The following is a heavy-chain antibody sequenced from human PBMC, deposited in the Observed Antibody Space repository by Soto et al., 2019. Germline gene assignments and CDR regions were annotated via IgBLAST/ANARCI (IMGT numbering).Heavy chain of an antibody. Sequence: QVQLVESGGGVVQPGRSLRLSCAASGFTFNNYGMHWVRQAPGKGLEWVAVIWSDGSYKYYGDSVKGRFTISRDSSKNTMYLQMHSLRAEDTAVYYCARGNWKYGYFDYWGQGTLVTVSS. D-gene: IGHD1-7*01. CDR2: IWSDGSYK. J-gene: IGHJ4*02. V-gene: IGHV3-33*01. CDR1: GFTFNNYG. CDR3: ARGNWKYGYFDY.